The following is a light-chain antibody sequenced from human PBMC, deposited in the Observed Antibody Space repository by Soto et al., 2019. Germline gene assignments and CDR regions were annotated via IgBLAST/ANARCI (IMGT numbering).Light chain of an antibody. CDR2: EVN. CDR1: SSDVGGYNY. V-gene: IGLV2-8*01. Sequence: QSALTQPPSASGSPGQSVAISCTGTSSDVGGYNYVSWYQQHPGIAPKLMIYEVNKRPSGVPDRFSGSKSGNTASLTVSGLQAADEADYYCSSYAGSSNVFGTGTKLTVL. CDR3: SSYAGSSNV. J-gene: IGLJ1*01.